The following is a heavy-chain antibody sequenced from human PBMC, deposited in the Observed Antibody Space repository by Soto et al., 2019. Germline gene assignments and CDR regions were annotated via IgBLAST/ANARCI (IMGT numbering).Heavy chain of an antibody. CDR1: GYTFTNDD. V-gene: IGHV1-8*01. CDR2: MNPNSGNA. J-gene: IGHJ4*02. D-gene: IGHD3-3*01. CDR3: ARGLDSRRTPRRNRIFAY. Sequence: QVQLVQSGAEVKKPGASVKVSCKASGYTFTNDDVNWVRQATGQGLEYIGWMNPNSGNAGYAQKFQGRVTMTRDTSISTAYMELSGLRFDDTAVYYCARGLDSRRTPRRNRIFAYWGQGTLVTVSS.